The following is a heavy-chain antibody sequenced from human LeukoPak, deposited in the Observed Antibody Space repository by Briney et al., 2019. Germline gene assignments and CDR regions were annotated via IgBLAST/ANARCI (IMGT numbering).Heavy chain of an antibody. J-gene: IGHJ4*02. Sequence: PGGSLRLSCAASGFTFSSYAMHWVRQAPGKGLEWVAVISYDGSNKYYADSVKGRFTISRDNSKNTLYLQMNSLRAEDTAVYYCGVTTDWGQGTLVTVSS. CDR3: GVTTD. CDR2: ISYDGSNK. CDR1: GFTFSSYA. V-gene: IGHV3-30*04. D-gene: IGHD4-11*01.